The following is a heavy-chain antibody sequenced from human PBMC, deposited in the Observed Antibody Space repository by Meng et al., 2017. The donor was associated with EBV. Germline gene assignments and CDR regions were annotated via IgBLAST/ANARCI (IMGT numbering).Heavy chain of an antibody. V-gene: IGHV1-2*06. Sequence: QGQLGQSGAEVKKPGASVKVSCKASGYPFTGYYMHWVRQAPGQGLEWMGRINPNSGGTNYAQKFQGRVTMTRDTSISTAYMELSRLRSDDTAVYYCARVGIAVAGTGDYWGQGTLVTVSS. CDR2: INPNSGGT. CDR1: GYPFTGYY. J-gene: IGHJ4*02. D-gene: IGHD6-19*01. CDR3: ARVGIAVAGTGDY.